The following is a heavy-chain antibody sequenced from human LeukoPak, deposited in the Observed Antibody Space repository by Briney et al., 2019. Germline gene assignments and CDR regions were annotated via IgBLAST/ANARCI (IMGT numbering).Heavy chain of an antibody. V-gene: IGHV3-7*04. CDR1: GFTFSTYR. CDR2: IGPDGSAK. CDR3: ARDPGIAAAGTVGYFDS. J-gene: IGHJ4*02. D-gene: IGHD6-13*01. Sequence: GGSLRLSCAASGFTFSTYRMSWVRQAPGKGLEWVAHIGPDGSAKYYVDSGKGRFTISRDNAKNSLYLQMSSLRAEDTAVYYCARDPGIAAAGTVGYFDSWGQGTPVTVSS.